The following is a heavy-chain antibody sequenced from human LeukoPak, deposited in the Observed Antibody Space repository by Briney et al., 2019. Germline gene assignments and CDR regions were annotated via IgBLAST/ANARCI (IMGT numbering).Heavy chain of an antibody. CDR1: GFTFSDYY. V-gene: IGHV3-11*04. Sequence: PGGSLRLSCAASGFTFSDYYMSWIRQAPGKGLEWVSYISSSGSTIYYADSVKGRFTISRDNAKNSLYLQMNSLRAEDTAVCYCARVSIAAAFTYYYYMDVWGKGTTVTVSS. CDR3: ARVSIAAAFTYYYYMDV. D-gene: IGHD6-13*01. CDR2: ISSSGSTI. J-gene: IGHJ6*03.